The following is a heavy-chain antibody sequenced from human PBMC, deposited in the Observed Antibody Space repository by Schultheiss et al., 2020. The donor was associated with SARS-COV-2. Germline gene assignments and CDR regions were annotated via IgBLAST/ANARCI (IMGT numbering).Heavy chain of an antibody. CDR2: ISGDGSNT. CDR1: GFTVSSYW. D-gene: IGHD2-21*02. V-gene: IGHV3-74*01. J-gene: IGHJ6*02. CDR3: AKGIFFGDFFCAVDV. Sequence: GESLKISCAASGFTVSSYWMHWVRQAPGKGLVWVSRISGDGSNTNYADSVKGRFTISKDNAKNTLYLQMNSLRAEDTAQYYCAKGIFFGDFFCAVDVWGQGTTVTVSS.